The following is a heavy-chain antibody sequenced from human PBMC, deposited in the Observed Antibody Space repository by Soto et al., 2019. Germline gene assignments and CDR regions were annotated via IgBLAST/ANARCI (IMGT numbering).Heavy chain of an antibody. CDR3: ARCHTDWYSSTSRTETLFHY. J-gene: IGHJ4*02. D-gene: IGHD6-19*01. CDR2: INQDGAEK. V-gene: IGHV3-7*03. CDR1: GFSFSSYW. Sequence: GGSLRLSCAASGFSFSSYWMHWVRQAPGKGLEWVANINQDGAEKHDVDSVRGRFTISRDNAKNTLYLQMNSLRAEDTAAYYCARCHTDWYSSTSRTETLFHYWGQGTVVTVSS.